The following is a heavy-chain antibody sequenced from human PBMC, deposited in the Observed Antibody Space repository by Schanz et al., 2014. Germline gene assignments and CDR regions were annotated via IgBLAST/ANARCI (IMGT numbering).Heavy chain of an antibody. V-gene: IGHV3-33*06. CDR2: VCYDGSKK. D-gene: IGHD2-2*01. CDR3: AKRCSSTSCSHGAFDI. Sequence: QVQLVESGGGVVQPGGSLRLSCAASGFTFSSYGMHWVRQAPGKGLEWVAVVCYDGSKKYYADSVKGRFTISRDNSKNTLYLQMNSLRDEDTAMYYCAKRCSSTSCSHGAFDIWGQGTMVTVSS. CDR1: GFTFSSYG. J-gene: IGHJ3*02.